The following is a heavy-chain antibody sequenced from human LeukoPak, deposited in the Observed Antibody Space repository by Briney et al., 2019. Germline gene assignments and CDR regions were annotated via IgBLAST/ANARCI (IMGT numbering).Heavy chain of an antibody. CDR3: ARETDYYDSSGYYRANWFDP. CDR2: ITPIFGTA. J-gene: IGHJ5*02. CDR1: GGTFSSYA. V-gene: IGHV1-69*13. D-gene: IGHD3-22*01. Sequence: SVKVSCKASGGTFSSYAISWVRQAPGQGLEWMGGITPIFGTANYAQKFQGRVTITADESTSTAYMELSSLRSEDTAVYYCARETDYYDSSGYYRANWFDPWGQGTLVTVSS.